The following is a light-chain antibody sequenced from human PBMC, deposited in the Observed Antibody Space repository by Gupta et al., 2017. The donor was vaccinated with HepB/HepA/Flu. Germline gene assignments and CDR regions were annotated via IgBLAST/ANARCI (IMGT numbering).Light chain of an antibody. V-gene: IGLV2-23*02. CDR2: EVS. CDR3: CSYAGSSTPYVV. Sequence: QTALTQPVSVSGSPGQSITISCTVTRSDVESYNLVSWYQQPPGKAPKLMIYEVSKRPSGVSNRFSGSKSGNTASLTISGLQAEDEADYYCCSYAGSSTPYVVFGGGTKLTVL. J-gene: IGLJ2*01. CDR1: RSDVESYNL.